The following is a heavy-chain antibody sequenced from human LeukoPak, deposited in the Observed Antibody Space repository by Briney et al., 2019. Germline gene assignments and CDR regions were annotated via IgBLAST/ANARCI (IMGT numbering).Heavy chain of an antibody. V-gene: IGHV3-74*03. CDR1: GFTFSNHW. Sequence: GGSLRLSCAASGFTFSNHWMHWVRQAPGEGLVWVSRISPDGSTTKNSDSVKGRFSISRDNARGTVFLQLNSLRAEDTAVYYCAGEINKWFAPGGKETLVTVSS. CDR2: ISPDGSTT. J-gene: IGHJ5*02. CDR3: AGEINKWFAP.